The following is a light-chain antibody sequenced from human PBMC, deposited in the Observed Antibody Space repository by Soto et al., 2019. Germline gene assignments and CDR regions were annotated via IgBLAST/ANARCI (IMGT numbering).Light chain of an antibody. CDR3: SSYVGTNSYV. V-gene: IGLV2-8*01. CDR2: EVY. J-gene: IGLJ1*01. CDR1: SSDVGGYNY. Sequence: QSALTQPPSASGSPGQSVTISCTGTSSDVGGYNYVSWYQHHPGKAPKLIIYEVYKRPSGVPDRFSGSKSGNTAALTVSGIQAEDEADYYCSSYVGTNSYVFGTGTKHRP.